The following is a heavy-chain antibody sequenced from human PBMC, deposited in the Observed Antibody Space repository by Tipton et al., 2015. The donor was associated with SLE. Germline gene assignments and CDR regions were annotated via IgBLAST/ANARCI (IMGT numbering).Heavy chain of an antibody. CDR3: ARQDDILTGYQFAYFDY. V-gene: IGHV3-7*01. Sequence: SLRLSCATSGFTFSSYWMTWVRQAPGKGLEWVANIKQDGGEKYYVDSVKGRFTISRDNAKNTLYLQMNSLRAEDTAVYYCARQDDILTGYQFAYFDYWGQGTLVTVSS. J-gene: IGHJ4*02. D-gene: IGHD3-9*01. CDR2: IKQDGGEK. CDR1: GFTFSSYW.